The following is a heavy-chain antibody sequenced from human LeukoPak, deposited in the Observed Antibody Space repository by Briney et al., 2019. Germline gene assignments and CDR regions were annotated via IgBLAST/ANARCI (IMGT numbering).Heavy chain of an antibody. CDR3: ARVVIKIEVTGGWFDP. J-gene: IGHJ5*02. V-gene: IGHV4-30-2*01. CDR1: GGSISSGAYS. CDR2: IYHSGGT. D-gene: IGHD3-22*01. Sequence: PSQTLSLTCTVSGGSISSGAYSWSWIRQPPGKGLEWIGYIYHSGGTYYNPSLKSRVTISVDRSKNQFSLRLSSVTAADAAVYYCARVVIKIEVTGGWFDPWGQGTLVIVSS.